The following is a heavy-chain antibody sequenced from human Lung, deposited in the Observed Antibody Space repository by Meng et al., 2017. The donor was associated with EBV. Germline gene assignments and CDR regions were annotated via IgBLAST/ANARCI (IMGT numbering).Heavy chain of an antibody. CDR3: ARGGYYYGIDY. Sequence: QVQRVQFVAEVKKAGASMKVSCNASGYPLITYGINWVRQAPGQGLEWMGWISAHSGNTNYAQNLQGRVTMTTDTSTSTAYMELRSLKSDDTAVYYCARGGYYYGIDYWGQGTLVTVSS. D-gene: IGHD3-22*01. CDR1: GYPLITYG. J-gene: IGHJ4*02. CDR2: ISAHSGNT. V-gene: IGHV1-18*01.